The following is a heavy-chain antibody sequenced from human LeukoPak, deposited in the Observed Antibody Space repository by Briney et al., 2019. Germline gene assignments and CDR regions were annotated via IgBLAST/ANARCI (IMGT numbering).Heavy chain of an antibody. CDR2: INHSGST. CDR3: ARDGSAPYSSSWLPALDY. V-gene: IGHV4-34*01. CDR1: GGSFSGYY. J-gene: IGHJ4*02. Sequence: SETLSLTCAVYGGSFSGYYWSWIRQPPGKGLEWIGEINHSGSTNYNPSLKSRVTISVDTSKNQFSLKLSSVTAADTAVYYCARDGSAPYSSSWLPALDYWGQGTLVTVSS. D-gene: IGHD6-13*01.